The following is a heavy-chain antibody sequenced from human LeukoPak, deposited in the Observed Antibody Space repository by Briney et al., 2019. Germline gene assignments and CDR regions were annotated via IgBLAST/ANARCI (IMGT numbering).Heavy chain of an antibody. D-gene: IGHD5-12*01. J-gene: IGHJ4*02. CDR3: ERQGAYSGYQAFDY. Sequence: PSETLSLTCIVSGYSISNDYYWGWIRQPPGKGLERIGSIFHSGSTYYNPSLNSRLTMSVGTSKNHLSLKLSSVPAADTAVYYCERQGAYSGYQAFDYWGQGTLVSVSS. CDR2: IFHSGST. CDR1: GYSISNDYY. V-gene: IGHV4-38-2*02.